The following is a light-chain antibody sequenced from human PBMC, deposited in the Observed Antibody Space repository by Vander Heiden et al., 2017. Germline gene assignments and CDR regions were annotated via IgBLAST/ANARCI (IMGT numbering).Light chain of an antibody. CDR3: QQFGDLPRT. J-gene: IGKJ2*01. V-gene: IGKV1-33*01. Sequence: DIQMTQFPSSLSASVGDRVTITCQASQDIEKHLDWYQQRPGKAPKLLISFASNLQTGVPSRFTGSGSGTDFTLTISSLQPEDIATYYCQQFGDLPRTFGQGTKLQIK. CDR1: QDIEKH. CDR2: FAS.